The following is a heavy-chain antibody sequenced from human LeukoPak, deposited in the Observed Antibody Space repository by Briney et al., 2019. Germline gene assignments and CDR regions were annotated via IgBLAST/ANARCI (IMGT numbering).Heavy chain of an antibody. CDR3: AREGVLRFLEWRYYFDS. CDR2: IYYSGST. CDR1: GGSISSGDYY. V-gene: IGHV4-30-4*08. J-gene: IGHJ4*02. D-gene: IGHD3-3*01. Sequence: LSLTCTVSGGSISSGDYYWSWIRQPPGKGLEWIGYIYYSGSTYYNPSLKSRITISVDTSKNQFSLKLSSVTAADTAVYYCAREGVLRFLEWRYYFDSWGQGTLVTVSS.